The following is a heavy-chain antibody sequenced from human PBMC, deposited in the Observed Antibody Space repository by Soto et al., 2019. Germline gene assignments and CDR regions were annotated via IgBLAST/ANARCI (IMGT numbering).Heavy chain of an antibody. CDR2: ITSSSSPI. Sequence: EVQLVESGGGLVQPGGSLRLSCAASGFTFSPYSMNWVRQAPGKGLEWVSYITSSSSPIHYADSVQGRFTISRDNARNSVHLQMNSLRDEDSAVYYCAGSVGPLDYWGHGPLVTVAS. V-gene: IGHV3-48*02. J-gene: IGHJ4*01. D-gene: IGHD3-16*01. CDR1: GFTFSPYS. CDR3: AGSVGPLDY.